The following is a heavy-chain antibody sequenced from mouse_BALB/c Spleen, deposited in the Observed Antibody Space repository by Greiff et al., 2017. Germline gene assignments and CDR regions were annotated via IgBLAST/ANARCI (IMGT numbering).Heavy chain of an antibody. CDR1: GYTFTDYY. V-gene: IGHV1-26*01. D-gene: IGHD1-1*01. J-gene: IGHJ2*01. Sequence: VQLQQSGPELVKPGASVKMSCKASGYTFTDYYMKWVKQSHGKSLEWIGDINPNNGDTFYNQKFKGKATLTVDKSSSTAYMQLNSLTSEDSAVYYCARRWNYYGSSYGYFDYWGQGTTLTVSS. CDR3: ARRWNYYGSSYGYFDY. CDR2: INPNNGDT.